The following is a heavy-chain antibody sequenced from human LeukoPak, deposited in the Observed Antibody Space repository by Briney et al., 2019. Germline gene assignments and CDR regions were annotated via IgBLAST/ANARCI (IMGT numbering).Heavy chain of an antibody. J-gene: IGHJ6*03. CDR2: IYKSGST. CDR3: ARRGSITSYMDD. V-gene: IGHV4-4*08. D-gene: IGHD3-3*01. Sequence: PSETLSLTCTVSGGCISSYYWSWIRQPPGEGLEWIGNIYKSGSTYYNPSLKSRVTISVDTSKNQFSLKLNSVTAADTAVYYCARRGSITSYMDDWGKGTTVTISS. CDR1: GGCISSYY.